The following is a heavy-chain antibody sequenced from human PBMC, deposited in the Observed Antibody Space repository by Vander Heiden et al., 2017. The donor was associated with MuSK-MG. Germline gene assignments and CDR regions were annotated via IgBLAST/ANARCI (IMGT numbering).Heavy chain of an antibody. V-gene: IGHV2-5*02. CDR1: GLSLSTSGVG. J-gene: IGHJ4*02. CDR3: AHSGGQQWPGSDY. CDR2: LYWDDDK. D-gene: IGHD6-19*01. Sequence: QITLKESGPTPVQPTQPLTPPCTFSGLSLSTSGVGGGWFPRPPGKAVEWPALLYWDDDKRYSPSLKSRLTITKDTSKNQVVLTMTNMDPVDTAPYYCAHSGGQQWPGSDYWGQGTLVTVSS.